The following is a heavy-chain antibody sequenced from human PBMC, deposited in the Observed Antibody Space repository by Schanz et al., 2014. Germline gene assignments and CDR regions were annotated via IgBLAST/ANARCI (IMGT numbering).Heavy chain of an antibody. CDR1: GYPFTNYY. V-gene: IGHV1-46*03. J-gene: IGHJ4*02. D-gene: IGHD6-13*01. CDR2: VNPGGGST. CDR3: ARDGEAAAGCDY. Sequence: QVHLEQSGPEVKKPGASVKLSCRASGYPFTNYYIHWVRQAPGQGLEWMGIVNPGGGSTSVAQRFQTRVTLTRDTSTGTVNMELSSLRSEDTAVYYCARDGEAAAGCDYWGQGTLVTVSS.